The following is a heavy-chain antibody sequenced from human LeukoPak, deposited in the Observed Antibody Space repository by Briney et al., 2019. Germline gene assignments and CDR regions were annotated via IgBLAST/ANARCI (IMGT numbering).Heavy chain of an antibody. CDR3: AKDSRPRAGLRLGELSPPQDY. Sequence: GGSLRLSCAASGFTFDDYAMHWVRQAPGKGLEWVSGISWNSGTIGYADSVKGRFTISRDNAKNSLYLQMNSLRAEDTASYYCAKDSRPRAGLRLGELSPPQDYWGQGTLVTVSS. D-gene: IGHD3-16*02. J-gene: IGHJ4*02. V-gene: IGHV3-9*01. CDR1: GFTFDDYA. CDR2: ISWNSGTI.